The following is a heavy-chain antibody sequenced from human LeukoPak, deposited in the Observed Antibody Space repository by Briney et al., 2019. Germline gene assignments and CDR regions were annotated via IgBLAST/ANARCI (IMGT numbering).Heavy chain of an antibody. V-gene: IGHV3-66*01. CDR2: IYSGGST. CDR1: GFTVSSNY. CDR3: AREVRRWLPD. Sequence: PGGSLRLSCAASGFTVSSNYMSWVRQAPGKGLEWVSVIYSGGSTYYADSVKGRFTISRDNAKNSLYLQMNSLRAEDTAVYYCAREVRRWLPDWGQGTLVTVSS. D-gene: IGHD5-24*01. J-gene: IGHJ4*02.